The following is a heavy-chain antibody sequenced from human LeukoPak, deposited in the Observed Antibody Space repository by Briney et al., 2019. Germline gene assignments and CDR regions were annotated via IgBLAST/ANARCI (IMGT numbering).Heavy chain of an antibody. V-gene: IGHV3-30*02. Sequence: PGGSLRLSCAASAFTFSNYGMHWVRQAPGKGLEWVAFIRYDGSNKYYADSVKGRFTISRDNSKNTLNLQMNSLRGEDTAIYYCAKVPHCSAASCSGAPDYWGQGTLVTVSS. CDR1: AFTFSNYG. CDR2: IRYDGSNK. D-gene: IGHD2-2*01. J-gene: IGHJ4*02. CDR3: AKVPHCSAASCSGAPDY.